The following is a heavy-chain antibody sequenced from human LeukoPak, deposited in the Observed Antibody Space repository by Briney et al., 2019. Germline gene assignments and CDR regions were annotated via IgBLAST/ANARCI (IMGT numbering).Heavy chain of an antibody. Sequence: PGGSLRLSCAASGFSFSSYNMNWVRQAPGKGLEWVSFISSSSSYIYYVDSVKGRFTISRDNSKNTLYLQMSSLRAEDTAVYYCARVHSGYDTVYFDYWGQGTLVTVSS. CDR3: ARVHSGYDTVYFDY. V-gene: IGHV3-21*01. CDR1: GFSFSSYN. CDR2: ISSSSSYI. J-gene: IGHJ4*02. D-gene: IGHD5-12*01.